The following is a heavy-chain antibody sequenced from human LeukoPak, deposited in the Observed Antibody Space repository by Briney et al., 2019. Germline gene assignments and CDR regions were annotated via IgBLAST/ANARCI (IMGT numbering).Heavy chain of an antibody. D-gene: IGHD2-15*01. CDR2: ISSSSSYI. CDR3: ARDYCSGGSCYFDY. Sequence: PGGSLRLSCAASGFSFSSYSMNWVRQAPGKGLEWVSSISSSSSYIYYADSVKGRFTISRDNAKNTLYLQMTSLRAEDTAVYYCARDYCSGGSCYFDYWGQGTLVIVSS. J-gene: IGHJ4*02. V-gene: IGHV3-21*01. CDR1: GFSFSSYS.